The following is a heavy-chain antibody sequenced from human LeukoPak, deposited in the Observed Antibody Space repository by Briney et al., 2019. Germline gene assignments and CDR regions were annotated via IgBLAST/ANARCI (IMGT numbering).Heavy chain of an antibody. J-gene: IGHJ6*02. V-gene: IGHV1-24*01. D-gene: IGHD5-18*01. Sequence: ASVKVSYKVSGYTLTELSMHWVRQAPGKGLEWMGGFDPEDGETNYAQKFQGRVTMTEDTPTDTAYMELSSLRSEDTAVYYCTTDTSYGYKPTPIPYRSCYYYGMDVGRQATTVTVSS. CDR2: FDPEDGET. CDR3: TTDTSYGYKPTPIPYRSCYYYGMDV. CDR1: GYTLTELS.